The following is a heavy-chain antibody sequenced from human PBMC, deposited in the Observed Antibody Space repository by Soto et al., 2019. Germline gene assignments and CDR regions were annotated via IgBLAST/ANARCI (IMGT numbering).Heavy chain of an antibody. Sequence: SETLSLTCTVSGGSISSYYWSWIRQPPGKGLEWIGYIYYSGSTNYNPSLKSRVTISVDTSKNQFSLKLSSVTAADTAVYYCARVRGDIVVVPAARHNWFDPWGQGTLVTVSS. V-gene: IGHV4-59*01. CDR1: GGSISSYY. D-gene: IGHD2-2*01. CDR2: IYYSGST. J-gene: IGHJ5*02. CDR3: ARVRGDIVVVPAARHNWFDP.